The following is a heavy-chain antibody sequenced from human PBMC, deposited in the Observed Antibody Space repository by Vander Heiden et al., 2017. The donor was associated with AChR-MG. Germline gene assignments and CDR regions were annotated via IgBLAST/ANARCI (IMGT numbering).Heavy chain of an antibody. CDR3: ARDPDIVGGTAFDH. J-gene: IGHJ4*02. D-gene: IGHD1-26*01. V-gene: IGHV3-48*02. CDR2: ISSTSSTI. Sequence: EVQLVESGGGLVQPGGSLRLSCAASGFTFRNYGMNWVRQAPGKGLEWVSYISSTSSTIYYADSVKGRFTISRDNTKNSLYLQMNSLRDEDTAVYFCARDPDIVGGTAFDHWGQGILVTVSS. CDR1: GFTFRNYG.